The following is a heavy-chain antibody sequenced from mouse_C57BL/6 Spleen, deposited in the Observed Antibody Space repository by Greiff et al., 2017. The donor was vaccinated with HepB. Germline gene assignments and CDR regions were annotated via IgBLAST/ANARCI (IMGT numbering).Heavy chain of an antibody. CDR2: IYPGSGNT. V-gene: IGHV1-76*01. CDR3: ARTVGFDY. Sequence: VQLQQSGAELVRPGASVKLSCKASGYTFTDYYINWVKQRPGQGLEWIARIYPGSGNTYYNEKFKGKATLTAEKSSSTAYMQLSSLTSEDSAVYFCARTVGFDYWGQGTTLTVSS. D-gene: IGHD1-1*01. CDR1: GYTFTDYY. J-gene: IGHJ2*01.